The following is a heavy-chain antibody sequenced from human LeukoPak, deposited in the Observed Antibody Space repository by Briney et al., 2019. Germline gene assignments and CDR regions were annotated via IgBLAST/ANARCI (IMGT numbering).Heavy chain of an antibody. CDR1: GFTFTRYI. Sequence: GGSLRLSCAAPGFTFTRYIMNWVRPAPGKGLEWVSSISGSSSYIHYADSVKGRSTISRDNAKNSLFLQMNSLRAEDAAVYFCARGHTLAAVAPSAVTPSDIWGRGTLVTVSS. D-gene: IGHD2-2*01. J-gene: IGHJ4*02. CDR3: ARGHTLAAVAPSAVTPSDI. V-gene: IGHV3-21*06. CDR2: ISGSSSYI.